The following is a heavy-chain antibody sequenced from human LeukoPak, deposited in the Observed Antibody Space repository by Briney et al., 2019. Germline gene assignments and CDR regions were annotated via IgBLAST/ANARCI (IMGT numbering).Heavy chain of an antibody. CDR3: ARHSSGYFQYSNFDY. CDR1: SYSISSGYY. D-gene: IGHD3-22*01. Sequence: SETLSLTCVVSSYSISSGYYWGWIRQPPGKGLGWIGSFYHSGSTYYNPSLKSRVTIAVDTSKNQFSLKLSSLTAADTAVYYCARHSSGYFQYSNFDYWGQGTLVTVSS. CDR2: FYHSGST. V-gene: IGHV4-38-2*01. J-gene: IGHJ4*02.